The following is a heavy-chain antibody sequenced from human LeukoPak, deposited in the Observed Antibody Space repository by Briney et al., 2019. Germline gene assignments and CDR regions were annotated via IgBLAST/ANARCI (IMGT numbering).Heavy chain of an antibody. D-gene: IGHD2-15*01. V-gene: IGHV1-3*01. CDR1: GYTFTSYA. CDR2: INAGNDNT. CDR3: ARDLGYCTGGTCYPNWFDP. Sequence: ASVKVSCKASGYTFTSYAMHGVRQAPGQRLEWMGWINAGNDNTKYSQKFQGRVTITRDTSASTAYMELSSLRSEDTAVYSCARDLGYCTGGTCYPNWFDPWGQGTLVTVSS. J-gene: IGHJ5*02.